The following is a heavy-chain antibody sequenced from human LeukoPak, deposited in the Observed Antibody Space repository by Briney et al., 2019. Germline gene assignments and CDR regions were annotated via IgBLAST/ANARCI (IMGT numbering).Heavy chain of an antibody. CDR3: ARGYGSHSAGYYFDY. CDR1: GFIFSSYG. CDR2: ITSGATYT. D-gene: IGHD1-26*01. Sequence: GGSLRLSCAASGFIFSSYGMNWVRQAPGKGLEWVSSITSGATYTYYADSVKGRFTLSRDNAKTSLYLQMNSLRAEDTAIYYCARGYGSHSAGYYFDYWGQGTLVTVSS. V-gene: IGHV3-21*01. J-gene: IGHJ4*02.